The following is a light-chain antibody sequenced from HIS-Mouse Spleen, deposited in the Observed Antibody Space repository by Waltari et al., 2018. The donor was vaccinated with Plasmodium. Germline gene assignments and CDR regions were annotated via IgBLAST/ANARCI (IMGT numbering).Light chain of an antibody. V-gene: IGLV3-10*01. CDR1: ALPKKY. CDR2: EDS. Sequence: SYELTQPPSVSVSPGQTARLTCSGDALPKKYAYWYQQKSGQAPVLVIDEDSKRHSGIPERFSGASSGTMATLTISGAQVEDEADYYCYSTDSSGNHRVFGGGTKLTVL. CDR3: YSTDSSGNHRV. J-gene: IGLJ3*02.